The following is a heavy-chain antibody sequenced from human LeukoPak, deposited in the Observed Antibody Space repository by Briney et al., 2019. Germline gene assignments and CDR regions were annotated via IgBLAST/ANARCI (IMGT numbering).Heavy chain of an antibody. J-gene: IGHJ4*02. CDR2: ISGSGGST. D-gene: IGHD3-10*01. CDR3: AKGARRITMVRPFDY. V-gene: IGHV3-23*01. CDR1: GFTFSSYA. Sequence: PGGSLRLSCAASGFTFSSYAMSWVRQAPGKGLAWVSAISGSGGSTYYADSVKGRFTISRDNSKNTLYLQMNSLRAEDTAVYYCAKGARRITMVRPFDYWGQGTLVTVSS.